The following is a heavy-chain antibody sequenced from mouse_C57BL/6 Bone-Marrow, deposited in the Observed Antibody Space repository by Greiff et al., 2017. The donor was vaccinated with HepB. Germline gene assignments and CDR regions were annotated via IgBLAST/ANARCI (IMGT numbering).Heavy chain of an antibody. D-gene: IGHD2-4*01. CDR3: TRRGIYDYALYY. CDR2: IHPNSGST. J-gene: IGHJ2*01. Sequence: VQLQQPGAELVKPGASVKLSCKASGYTFTSYWMHWVKQRPGRGLEWIGMIHPNSGSTNYNEKFKSKATLTVDKSSSTAYMQLSSLTSEDSAVYYCTRRGIYDYALYYWGQGTTLTVSS. CDR1: GYTFTSYW. V-gene: IGHV1-64*01.